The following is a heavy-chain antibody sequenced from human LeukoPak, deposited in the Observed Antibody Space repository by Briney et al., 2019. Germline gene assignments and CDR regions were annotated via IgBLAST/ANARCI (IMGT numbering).Heavy chain of an antibody. J-gene: IGHJ4*02. CDR2: ISGSGGST. Sequence: GGSLRLSCAASGFTFSSYAMSWVRQAPGKGLEWVSAISGSGGSTYYADSVEGRFTISRDNSKNTLYLQMNSLRAEDTAVYYCANIFHDYGGNLFDYWGQGTLVTVSS. D-gene: IGHD4-23*01. CDR1: GFTFSSYA. V-gene: IGHV3-23*01. CDR3: ANIFHDYGGNLFDY.